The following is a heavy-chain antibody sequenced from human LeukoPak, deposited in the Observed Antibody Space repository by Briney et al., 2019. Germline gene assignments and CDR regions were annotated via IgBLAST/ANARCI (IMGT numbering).Heavy chain of an antibody. CDR3: ARISGGYSYGDDAFDI. V-gene: IGHV6-1*01. CDR1: GDSVSSNSAA. CDR2: TYYRSKWYN. D-gene: IGHD5-18*01. J-gene: IGHJ3*02. Sequence: PSQTLSLTCAISGDSVSSNSAAWNWIRQSPSRGLEWQGRTYYRSKWYNDYAVSVKSRITINPDTSKNQFSLQLNSVTPEDTAVYYCARISGGYSYGDDAFDIWGQGTMVTVSS.